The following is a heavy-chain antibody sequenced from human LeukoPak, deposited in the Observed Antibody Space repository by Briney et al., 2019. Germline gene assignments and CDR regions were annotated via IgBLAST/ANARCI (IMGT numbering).Heavy chain of an antibody. V-gene: IGHV4-59*01. CDR2: IYYSGST. Sequence: SETLSLTCTVSGGSISSYYWSWIRQPPGKGLEWIGYIYYSGSTNYSPSLKSRVTISVDTSKNQFSLKLSSVTAADTAVYYCARLNYDFWTWGQGTLVTVSS. D-gene: IGHD3-3*01. CDR1: GGSISSYY. CDR3: ARLNYDFWT. J-gene: IGHJ5*02.